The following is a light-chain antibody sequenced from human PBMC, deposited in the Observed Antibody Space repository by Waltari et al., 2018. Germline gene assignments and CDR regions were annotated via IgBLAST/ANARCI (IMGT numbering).Light chain of an antibody. CDR2: AAS. CDR3: QQSYTTPRVT. Sequence: DIQMTQSPSSLSASVGDSATITCRASHPSGVFLSWYQQKPGKPPKVLIYAASSLQGGVTSRFSGSGSGTDFTLTINSLQPEDLATDYCQQSYTTPRVTFGPGTTVDIK. CDR1: HPSGVF. V-gene: IGKV1-39*01. J-gene: IGKJ3*01.